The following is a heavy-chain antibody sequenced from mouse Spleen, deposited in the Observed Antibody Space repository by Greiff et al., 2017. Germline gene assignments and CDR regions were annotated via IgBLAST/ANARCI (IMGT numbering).Heavy chain of an antibody. CDR1: GYTFTSYW. Sequence: VQLQQPGAELVMPGASVKLSCKASGYTFTSYWMHWVKQRPGQGLEWIGEIDPSDSYTNYNQKFKGKATLTVDKSSSTAYMQLSSLTSEDSAVYYCARNYRSRDAMDYWGQGTSVTVSS. V-gene: IGHV1-69*01. D-gene: IGHD2-14*01. CDR2: IDPSDSYT. CDR3: ARNYRSRDAMDY. J-gene: IGHJ4*01.